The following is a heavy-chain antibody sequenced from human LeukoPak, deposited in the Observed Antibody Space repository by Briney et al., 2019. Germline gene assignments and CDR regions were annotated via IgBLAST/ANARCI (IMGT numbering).Heavy chain of an antibody. D-gene: IGHD6-19*01. CDR1: GGSVSSDSYF. Sequence: SETLSLTCTVSGGSVSSDSYFWSWIRQPPGKGLEWIGYIYYSGSTTYNPSLNSRVTISVGTSKNQFSLRLSSVTAADTAVYYCARFGYTSGWYWFDPWGQGTLVIVSS. V-gene: IGHV4-61*01. J-gene: IGHJ5*02. CDR2: IYYSGST. CDR3: ARFGYTSGWYWFDP.